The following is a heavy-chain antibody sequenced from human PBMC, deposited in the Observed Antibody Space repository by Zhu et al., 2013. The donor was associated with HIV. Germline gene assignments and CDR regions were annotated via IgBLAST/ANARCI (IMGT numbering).Heavy chain of an antibody. J-gene: IGHJ4*02. V-gene: IGHV4-59*01. CDR2: IYYSGST. Sequence: QVQLQESGPGLVKPSETLSLTCTVSGGSISSYYWSWIRQPPGKGLEWIGYIYYSGSTNYNPSLKSRVTISVDTSKNQFSLKLSSVTAADTAVYYCARGFRRSDEGWYYFDYWGQGTLVTGLL. D-gene: IGHD3-16*01. CDR3: ARGFRRSDEGWYYFDY. CDR1: GGSISSYY.